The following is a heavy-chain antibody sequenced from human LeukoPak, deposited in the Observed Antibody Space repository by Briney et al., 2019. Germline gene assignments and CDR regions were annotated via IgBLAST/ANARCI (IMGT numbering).Heavy chain of an antibody. D-gene: IGHD3-10*01. V-gene: IGHV3-23*01. CDR3: AKGGGSTFDN. J-gene: IGHJ4*02. Sequence: PGGSLRLSCAASGFTFSNYAMSWVRQAPGKGLEWVSSISDTGGATYYAESVKGRFTISRDNARNTFYLQLTSPRAEDTALYYCAKGGGSTFDNWGQGILVTVSS. CDR2: ISDTGGAT. CDR1: GFTFSNYA.